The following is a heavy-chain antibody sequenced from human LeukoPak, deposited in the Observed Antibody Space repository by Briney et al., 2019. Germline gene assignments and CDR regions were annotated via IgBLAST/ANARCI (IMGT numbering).Heavy chain of an antibody. D-gene: IGHD7-27*01. Sequence: KTSETLSLTCTVSGGSISSSSYYWGWIRQPPGKGLEWIGSIYYSGSTYYNPSLKSRVTISVDTSKNQFSLKLSSVTAADTAVYYCARHTTGDFYYYYYMDVWGKGTTVTISS. CDR3: ARHTTGDFYYYYYMDV. J-gene: IGHJ6*03. CDR1: GGSISSSSYY. V-gene: IGHV4-39*01. CDR2: IYYSGST.